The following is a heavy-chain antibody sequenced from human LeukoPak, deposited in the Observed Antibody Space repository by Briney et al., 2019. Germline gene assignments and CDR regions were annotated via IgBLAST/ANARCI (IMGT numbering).Heavy chain of an antibody. J-gene: IGHJ4*02. D-gene: IGHD3-22*01. CDR1: GFSFSSYE. CDR3: ARTRSYYYDSSGLGY. CDR2: ISSSGGTI. V-gene: IGHV3-48*03. Sequence: GGSLRLSCAASGFSFSSYEMNWVRQAPGKGLEWVSYISSSGGTIYYADSVKGRFTISRDNAKNSLYLQMNSLRAEDTAVYYCARTRSYYYDSSGLGYWGQGTLVTVSS.